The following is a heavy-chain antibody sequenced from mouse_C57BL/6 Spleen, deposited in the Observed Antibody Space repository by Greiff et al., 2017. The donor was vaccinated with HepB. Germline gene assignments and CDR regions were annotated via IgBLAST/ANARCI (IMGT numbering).Heavy chain of an antibody. CDR3: ARGQLRARDFDY. J-gene: IGHJ2*01. Sequence: QVQLQQPGAELVRPGSSVKLSCKASGYTFTSYWMDWVKQRPGQGLEWIGNIYPSDSETHYNQKFKDKATLTVDKSSSTAYMQLSSLTSEDSAVYYCARGQLRARDFDYWGQGTTLTVSS. D-gene: IGHD3-2*02. CDR1: GYTFTSYW. V-gene: IGHV1-61*01. CDR2: IYPSDSET.